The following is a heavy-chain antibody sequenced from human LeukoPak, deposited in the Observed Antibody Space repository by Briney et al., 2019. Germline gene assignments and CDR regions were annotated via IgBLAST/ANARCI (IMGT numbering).Heavy chain of an antibody. J-gene: IGHJ4*02. CDR1: GFTFSSYS. D-gene: IGHD4-17*01. CDR3: ARDITVTSSPYCFDY. CDR2: ISSSSSYI. Sequence: GGSLRLSCAASGFTFSSYSMNWVRQAPGKGLEWVSSISSSSSYIYYADSVKGRFTISRDNAKNSLYLQMNSLRAEDTAVYYCARDITVTSSPYCFDYWGQGTLVTVSS. V-gene: IGHV3-21*01.